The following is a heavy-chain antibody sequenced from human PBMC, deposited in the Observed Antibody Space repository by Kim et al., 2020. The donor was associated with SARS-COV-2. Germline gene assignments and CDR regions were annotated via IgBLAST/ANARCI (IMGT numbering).Heavy chain of an antibody. CDR3: ARSGQGYCSGGSCYNYYYYGMDV. CDR2: ISAYNGNT. D-gene: IGHD2-15*01. CDR1: GYTFTSYG. J-gene: IGHJ6*02. V-gene: IGHV1-18*01. Sequence: ASVKVSCKASGYTFTSYGISWVRQAPGQGLEWMGWISAYNGNTNYAQKLQGRVTMTTDTSTSTAYMELRSLRSDDTAVYYCARSGQGYCSGGSCYNYYYYGMDVWGQGNTGPVSS.